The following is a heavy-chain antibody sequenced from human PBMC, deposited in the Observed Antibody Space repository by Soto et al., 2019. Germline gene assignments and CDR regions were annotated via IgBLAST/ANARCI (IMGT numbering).Heavy chain of an antibody. CDR1: GFTFGDYA. CDR3: TRTTVVTKFDY. D-gene: IGHD4-17*01. CDR2: IRSKAYGGTT. J-gene: IGHJ4*02. V-gene: IGHV3-49*04. Sequence: EVQLVESGGGLVQPGRSLRLSCTASGFTFGDYAMSWVRQAPGKGLEWVGFIRSKAYGGTTEYAASVKGRFTISRDDSKSIAYLQMNSLKTEDTAVYYCTRTTVVTKFDYWGQGTLVTVSS.